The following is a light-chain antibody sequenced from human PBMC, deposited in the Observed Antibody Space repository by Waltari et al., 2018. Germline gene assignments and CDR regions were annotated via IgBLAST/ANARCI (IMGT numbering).Light chain of an antibody. J-gene: IGLJ2*01. V-gene: IGLV1-47*01. CDR3: AAWDDSLSGVV. CDR1: TSTIGNNY. CDR2: RNN. Sequence: QSVLTQPPSASGTPGQRIAISCSGSTSTIGNNYVYCYQQFPGPAPKPLIYRNNQRPSGGPDRFSGSKSGPSASLAISGLQSEDEADYYCAAWDDSLSGVVFGGGTKVTVL.